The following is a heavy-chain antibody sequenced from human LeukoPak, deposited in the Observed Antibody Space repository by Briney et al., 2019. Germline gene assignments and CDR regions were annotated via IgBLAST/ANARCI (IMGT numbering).Heavy chain of an antibody. CDR3: ARGAYYGSGDAFDI. J-gene: IGHJ3*02. CDR1: EFTFSDYY. V-gene: IGHV3-30-3*01. Sequence: GGSLRLSCAASEFTFSDYYMNWIRQAPGKGLEWVAVISYDGSNKYYADSVKGRFTISRDNSKNTLYLQMNSLRAEDTAVYYCARGAYYGSGDAFDIWGQGTMVTVSS. D-gene: IGHD3-10*01. CDR2: ISYDGSNK.